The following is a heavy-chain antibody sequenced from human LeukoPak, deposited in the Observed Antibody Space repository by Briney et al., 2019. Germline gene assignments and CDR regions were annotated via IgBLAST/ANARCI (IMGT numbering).Heavy chain of an antibody. D-gene: IGHD4-11*01. CDR2: INHGGST. CDR3: ARIRLMTTVLGYYYYGMDV. J-gene: IGHJ6*02. CDR1: GGSFSGYS. Sequence: SETLSLTCAVYGGSFSGYSWSCIRQPPGKGLEWIGEINHGGSTNYNPSLKSRVTISVDTSRNQFSLKLSSVTAADTAVYYCARIRLMTTVLGYYYYGMDVWGQGTTVTVSS. V-gene: IGHV4-34*01.